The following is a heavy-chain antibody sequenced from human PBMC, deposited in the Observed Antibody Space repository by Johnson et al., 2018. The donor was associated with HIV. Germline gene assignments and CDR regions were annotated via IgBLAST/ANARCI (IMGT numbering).Heavy chain of an antibody. CDR2: ISYDGSNK. CDR1: GFTFSSYA. Sequence: QVQLVESGGGVVQPGRSLRLSCAASGFTFSSYAMHWVRQAPGKGLEWVAVISYDGSNKYYADSVKGRFTISRDSSKDTLYVQMNSLRGEDTAVYYCAKTGGGAALDSWGQGTMVTVSS. J-gene: IGHJ3*02. D-gene: IGHD3-16*01. CDR3: AKTGGGAALDS. V-gene: IGHV3-30*04.